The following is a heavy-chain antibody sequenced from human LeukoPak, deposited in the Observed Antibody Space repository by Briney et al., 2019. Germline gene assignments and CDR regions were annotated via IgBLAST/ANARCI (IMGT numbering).Heavy chain of an antibody. CDR1: GFIVSSSY. V-gene: IGHV3-66*02. D-gene: IGHD3-22*01. J-gene: IGHJ4*02. CDR2: IYSGGST. CDR3: ARVRPPGYYDSSDYNFDY. Sequence: GGSLGLSCAASGFIVSSSYMSWVRQAPGPGLEWFSVIYSGGSTYYADSVKGRFTISRDNSRNTLYLQMNSLRAEDTAVYYCARVRPPGYYDSSDYNFDYWGQGTLVTVSS.